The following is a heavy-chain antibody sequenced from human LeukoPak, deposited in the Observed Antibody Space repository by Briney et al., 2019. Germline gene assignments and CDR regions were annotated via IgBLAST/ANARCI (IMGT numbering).Heavy chain of an antibody. CDR1: GYTFTSYA. D-gene: IGHD3-10*01. V-gene: IGHV1-3*03. J-gene: IGHJ6*03. CDR2: INAGNGNT. Sequence: ASVKVSCKASGYTFTSYAIHWVRQAPGQRLEWMGWINAGNGNTKYSQEFQNRVIIIRDTSASTAYMELSSLRSEDTAVYYCAGSYGSGSPWAGGYYYYYMDVWGKGTTVTISS. CDR3: AGSYGSGSPWAGGYYYYYMDV.